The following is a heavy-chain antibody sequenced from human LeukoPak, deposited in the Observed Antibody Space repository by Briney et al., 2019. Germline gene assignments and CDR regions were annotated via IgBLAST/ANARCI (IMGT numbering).Heavy chain of an antibody. CDR2: IYYSGST. J-gene: IGHJ4*02. Sequence: SETLSLTCTVSGGSISRSRDYWGWIRQPPGKGLEWIGSIYYSGSTYYNPSLKSRVTISVDTSKNQFSLKLSSVTAADTAVYYCARDLFLVRGLMVLGYWGQGTLVTVSS. CDR3: ARDLFLVRGLMVLGY. V-gene: IGHV4-39*02. D-gene: IGHD3-10*01. CDR1: GGSISRSRDY.